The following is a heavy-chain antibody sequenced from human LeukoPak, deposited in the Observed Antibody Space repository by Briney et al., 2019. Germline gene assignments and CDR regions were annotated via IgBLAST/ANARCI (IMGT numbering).Heavy chain of an antibody. D-gene: IGHD6-6*01. Sequence: ASVKVSCKASGYTFTGYYMHWVRQAPGQGLEWMGWINPNSGGTNYAQKFQGGVTMTRDTSISTAYMELSRLRSDDTAVYYCARDGGSSSHYNWFDPWGQGTLVTVSS. V-gene: IGHV1-2*02. CDR2: INPNSGGT. CDR1: GYTFTGYY. J-gene: IGHJ5*02. CDR3: ARDGGSSSHYNWFDP.